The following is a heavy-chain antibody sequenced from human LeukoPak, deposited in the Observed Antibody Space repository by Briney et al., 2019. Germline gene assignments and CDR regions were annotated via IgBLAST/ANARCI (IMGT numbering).Heavy chain of an antibody. CDR1: GGSFSSYY. D-gene: IGHD3-22*01. Sequence: SETLSLTCTFYGGSFSSYYWSWVRQPPGKGLEWIGEINHSGSTTYNPSLKSRVTISVDTSKNQFSLKLSSVTAADTAVYYCARGLSYYDSSGYYKRKTRYFQHWGQGTLVTVSS. CDR2: INHSGST. V-gene: IGHV4-34*01. CDR3: ARGLSYYDSSGYYKRKTRYFQH. J-gene: IGHJ1*01.